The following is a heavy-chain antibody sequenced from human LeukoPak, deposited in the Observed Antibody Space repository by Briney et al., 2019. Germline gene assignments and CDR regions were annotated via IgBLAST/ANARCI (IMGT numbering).Heavy chain of an antibody. V-gene: IGHV3-48*04. J-gene: IGHJ4*02. CDR3: AREDSGYDYSDY. Sequence: GGSLRLSCAASGFTFSTYSMSWVRQAPGKGLEWVSYISSGGTSTYYADSVKGRFTISRDNAKNSLYLQMNSLRAEDTAVYYCAREDSGYDYSDYWGQGTLVTVSS. CDR2: ISSGGTST. CDR1: GFTFSTYS. D-gene: IGHD5-12*01.